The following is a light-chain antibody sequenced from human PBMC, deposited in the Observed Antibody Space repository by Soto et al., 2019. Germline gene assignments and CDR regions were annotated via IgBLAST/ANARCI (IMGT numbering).Light chain of an antibody. Sequence: EIVLTQSPGTLSLSPGERATLSCRASQSVSSSYLAWYQQKPGQAPRLLIYGASSRATGIPNRFSGSGSGTDFTLTISRLGPEDFAVYYWQQYGSSPGGTFGQGTKVEIK. CDR2: GAS. J-gene: IGKJ1*01. CDR1: QSVSSSY. V-gene: IGKV3-20*01. CDR3: QQYGSSPGGT.